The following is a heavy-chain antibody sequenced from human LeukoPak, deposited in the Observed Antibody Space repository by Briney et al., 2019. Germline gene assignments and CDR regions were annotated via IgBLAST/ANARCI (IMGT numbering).Heavy chain of an antibody. V-gene: IGHV3-30-3*01. CDR3: ARIEDLSSSWYYFDY. CDR1: GFTFSSYN. D-gene: IGHD6-13*01. Sequence: GGSLRLSCAASGFTFSSYNMHWVRQAPGRGLEWVALISSDGSNTYYAGSVKGRFTISRDNSKNKVSLQMDDLRAEDTAVYYCARIEDLSSSWYYFDYWGQGTLVTVSS. CDR2: ISSDGSNT. J-gene: IGHJ4*02.